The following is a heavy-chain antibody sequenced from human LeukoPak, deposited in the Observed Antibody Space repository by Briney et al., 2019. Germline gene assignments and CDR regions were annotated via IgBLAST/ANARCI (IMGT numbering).Heavy chain of an antibody. D-gene: IGHD6-19*01. CDR3: ARRGIAVAGGNYYFDY. V-gene: IGHV5-51*01. CDR1: GYSFTSYW. J-gene: IGHJ4*02. CDR2: IYPGDSGT. Sequence: GESLKISCKGSGYSFTSYWIGWVRQMPGKGLEWMGIIYPGDSGTRYSPSFQGQVTVSADKSISTAYLQWSSLKASDTAMYYCARRGIAVAGGNYYFDYWGQGTLVTVSS.